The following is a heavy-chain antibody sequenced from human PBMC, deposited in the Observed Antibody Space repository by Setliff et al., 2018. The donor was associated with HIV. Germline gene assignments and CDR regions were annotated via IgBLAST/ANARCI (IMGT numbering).Heavy chain of an antibody. J-gene: IGHJ3*02. CDR1: IDSISSYD. Sequence: PSETLSLTCTVSIDSISSYDWGWIRQPPGKGLEWIGYIYTSGSTKYNPSLKSRVTVSLDTSKNQFSLNLSSVTAADTAVYYCARGEEDDTFDIWGHGTMVTVSS. CDR3: ARGEEDDTFDI. V-gene: IGHV4-59*01. CDR2: IYTSGST.